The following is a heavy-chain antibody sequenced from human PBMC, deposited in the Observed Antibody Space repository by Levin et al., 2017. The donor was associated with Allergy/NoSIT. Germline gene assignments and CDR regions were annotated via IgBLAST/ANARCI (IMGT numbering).Heavy chain of an antibody. D-gene: IGHD1-26*01. Sequence: GGSLRLSCGGSGFSFSDHYMSWLRQAPGKGPEWIAYISRDGSTIHYGGSLKGRFTISRDNTKNSLYLQMTSLRVEDTAVYYCARQSVLGGVMDVWGQGTTVIVSS. V-gene: IGHV3-11*01. CDR2: ISRDGSTI. J-gene: IGHJ6*02. CDR3: ARQSVLGGVMDV. CDR1: GFSFSDHY.